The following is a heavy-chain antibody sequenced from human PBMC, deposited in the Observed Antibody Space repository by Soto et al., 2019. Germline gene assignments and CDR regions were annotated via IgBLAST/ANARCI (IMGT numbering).Heavy chain of an antibody. CDR1: GGSFSGYY. D-gene: IGHD2-15*01. J-gene: IGHJ5*02. CDR3: ASRRIRYCSGGSCLGNWFDP. V-gene: IGHV4-34*01. CDR2: INHSGST. Sequence: SETLSLTCAVYGGSFSGYYWSWIRQPPGKGLEWIGEINHSGSTNYNPSLKSRVTISVDTSKNQFSLKLSSVTAADTAVYYCASRRIRYCSGGSCLGNWFDPWGQGTLVTVS.